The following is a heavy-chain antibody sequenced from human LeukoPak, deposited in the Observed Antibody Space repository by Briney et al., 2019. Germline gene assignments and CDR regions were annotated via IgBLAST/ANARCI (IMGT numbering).Heavy chain of an antibody. V-gene: IGHV3-23*01. J-gene: IGHJ4*02. Sequence: GGSLRLSCAASGFTFSSYGMSWVRQAPGKGLEWVSAISGSGGSTYYADSVKGRFTISRDNSKNTLYLQMNSLRAEDTAVYYCAKTEKVYDSSGYYLDYWGQGTLVTVSS. D-gene: IGHD3-22*01. CDR1: GFTFSSYG. CDR2: ISGSGGST. CDR3: AKTEKVYDSSGYYLDY.